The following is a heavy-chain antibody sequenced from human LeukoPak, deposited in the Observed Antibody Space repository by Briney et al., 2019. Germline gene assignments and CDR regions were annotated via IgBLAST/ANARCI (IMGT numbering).Heavy chain of an antibody. V-gene: IGHV1-8*01. D-gene: IGHD5-12*01. CDR3: ARGPEVDIVATILGVWFDP. CDR1: GYTFTSYD. J-gene: IGHJ5*02. CDR2: MNPNSGNT. Sequence: ASVKVSCKASGYTFTSYDINWVRQATGQGLEWMGWMNPNSGNTGYAQKLQGRVTMTRNTSISTAYMELSSLRSEDTAVYYCARGPEVDIVATILGVWFDPWGQGTLVTVSS.